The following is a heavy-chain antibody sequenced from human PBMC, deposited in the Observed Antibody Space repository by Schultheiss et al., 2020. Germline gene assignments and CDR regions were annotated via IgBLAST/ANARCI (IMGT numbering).Heavy chain of an antibody. Sequence: SETLSLTCTVSGGSISSGGYYWIWIRQPPGKGLEWIGYIYHSGSTYYNPSLKSRVTISVDRSKNQFSLKLSSVTAADTAVYYCARGHDYGGSFDYWGQGTLVNVYS. D-gene: IGHD4-23*01. CDR3: ARGHDYGGSFDY. CDR2: IYHSGST. V-gene: IGHV4-30-2*01. J-gene: IGHJ4*02. CDR1: GGSISSGGYY.